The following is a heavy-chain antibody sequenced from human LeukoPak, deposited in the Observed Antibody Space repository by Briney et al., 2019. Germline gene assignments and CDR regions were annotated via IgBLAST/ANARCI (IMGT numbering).Heavy chain of an antibody. CDR3: ADRNFQH. CDR1: GGSISSYY. D-gene: IGHD3-16*02. Sequence: SETLSLTCTVSGGSISSYYWSWIRQPPGKGLEWIGYIYYSGSTNYNPSLKSRVTISVDTSKNQFSLKLSSVTAADTAMYYCADRNFQHWGQGTLVTVSS. J-gene: IGHJ1*01. CDR2: IYYSGST. V-gene: IGHV4-59*01.